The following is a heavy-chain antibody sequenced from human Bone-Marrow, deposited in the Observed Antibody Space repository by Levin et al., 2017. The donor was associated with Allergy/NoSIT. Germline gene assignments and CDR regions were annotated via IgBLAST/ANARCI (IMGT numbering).Heavy chain of an antibody. CDR1: GYTFTGFY. D-gene: IGHD6-19*01. Sequence: AASVKVSCKASGYTFTGFYIHWVRQAPAQGLEWMGRINPKTGGTKSAQKFQGRITMTRDMSSRTAYMELTRLKSDDTAVYYCARAGLFPPENDYYYYMDVWGKGTTVTVSS. J-gene: IGHJ6*03. V-gene: IGHV1-2*06. CDR3: ARAGLFPPENDYYYYMDV. CDR2: INPKTGGT.